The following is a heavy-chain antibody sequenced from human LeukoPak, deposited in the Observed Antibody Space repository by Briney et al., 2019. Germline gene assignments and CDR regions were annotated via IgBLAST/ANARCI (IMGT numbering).Heavy chain of an antibody. V-gene: IGHV1-69*13. J-gene: IGHJ3*02. D-gene: IGHD2-15*01. Sequence: ASVKVSCKASGGTFSSYAISWVRQAPGQGLEWMGGIIPIFGTANYARKFQGRVTITADESTSTAYMELSSLRYEDTAVYYCARVWCSGGSCYSSRGAFDIWGQGTMVTVSS. CDR3: ARVWCSGGSCYSSRGAFDI. CDR2: IIPIFGTA. CDR1: GGTFSSYA.